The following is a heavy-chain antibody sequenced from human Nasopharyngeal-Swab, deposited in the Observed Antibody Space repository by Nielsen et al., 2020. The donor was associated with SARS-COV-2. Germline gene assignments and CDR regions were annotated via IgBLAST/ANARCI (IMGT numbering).Heavy chain of an antibody. CDR1: GFTFNTYW. J-gene: IGHJ4*02. Sequence: GESLKISCAASGFTFNTYWMNWARQAPGMGLEWVANIKEDGSQKNYADSVKGRFTISRDNSKNSLYLQMNSLRAEDTAVYYCAREEELGTAYYFDYWGQGTLVTVSS. CDR3: AREEELGTAYYFDY. D-gene: IGHD1-14*01. CDR2: IKEDGSQK. V-gene: IGHV3-7*01.